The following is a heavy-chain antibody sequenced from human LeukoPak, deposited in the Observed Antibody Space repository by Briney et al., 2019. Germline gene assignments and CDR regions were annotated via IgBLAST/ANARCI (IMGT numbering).Heavy chain of an antibody. V-gene: IGHV3-53*01. D-gene: IGHD4/OR15-4a*01. CDR3: ARRAGAYSHPYDY. CDR2: IYSGGST. CDR1: GFTVSSNY. J-gene: IGHJ4*02. Sequence: GGSPRLSCAASGFTVSSNYMSWVRQAPGKGLEWVSVIYSGGSTYYADSVKGRFTISRDNSKNTLYLQMNSLRAEDTAVYYCARRAGAYSHPYDYWGQGTLVTVSS.